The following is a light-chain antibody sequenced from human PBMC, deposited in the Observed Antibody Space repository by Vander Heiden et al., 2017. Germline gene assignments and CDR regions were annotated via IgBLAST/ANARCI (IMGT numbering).Light chain of an antibody. CDR2: ADS. CDR3: QVWDSSSDHRDVV. CDR1: NLAARS. V-gene: IGLV3-21*02. J-gene: IGLJ2*01. Sequence: SYVLTQPPSASGARRQTARITCRGNNLAARSAHWYQQQPGQAPVLVVHADSDRPSGISERFSGSNSGNTATLTISRVEAGEEADYYCQVWDSSSDHRDVVFGGGTKLTVL.